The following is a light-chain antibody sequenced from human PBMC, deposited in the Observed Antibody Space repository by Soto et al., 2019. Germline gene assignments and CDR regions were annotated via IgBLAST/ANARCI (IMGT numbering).Light chain of an antibody. CDR2: EVV. CDR1: RNDIGAYEF. J-gene: IGLJ1*01. Sequence: QSVLTQPPSASGSPGQSVTISCTGTRNDIGAYEFVSWYQHHPGKAPKLIIYEVVQRPSGVPDRFFGSKSGNTASVAVAGLHAVDEVDYYCDSYDGRNTCVFGTGT. V-gene: IGLV2-8*01. CDR3: DSYDGRNTCV.